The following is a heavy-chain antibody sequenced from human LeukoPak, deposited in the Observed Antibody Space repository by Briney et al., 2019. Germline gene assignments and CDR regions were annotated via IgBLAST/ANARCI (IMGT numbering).Heavy chain of an antibody. J-gene: IGHJ4*02. CDR1: GGSMNHYY. CDR2: IYYTGST. D-gene: IGHD1-1*01. Sequence: SETLSLTCTVSGGSMNHYYWSWVRQPPGKGLEWIGYIYYTGSTDYNPSLKSRVTISVDTSKNQFSLKLSSVTAADTAVYYCARANWNSYYFDYWGQGTLVTVSS. V-gene: IGHV4-59*01. CDR3: ARANWNSYYFDY.